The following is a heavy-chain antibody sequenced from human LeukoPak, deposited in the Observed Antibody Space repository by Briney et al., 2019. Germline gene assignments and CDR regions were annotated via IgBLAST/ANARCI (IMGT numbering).Heavy chain of an antibody. J-gene: IGHJ4*02. Sequence: SETLSLTCTVSGYSITSGYYWGWIRQPPGKGLEWIGSVYHSGSAYYNPSLKSGFTISVDTSKNQFSLKLSSVTAADTAVYYCARLSERLGATNLGFDYWGQGTLVTVSS. CDR3: ARLSERLGATNLGFDY. D-gene: IGHD1-26*01. CDR1: GYSITSGYY. CDR2: VYHSGSA. V-gene: IGHV4-38-2*02.